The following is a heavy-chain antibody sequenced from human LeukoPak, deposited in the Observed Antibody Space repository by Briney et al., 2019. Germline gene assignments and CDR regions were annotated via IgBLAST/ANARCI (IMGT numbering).Heavy chain of an antibody. V-gene: IGHV3-9*03. CDR1: GFTFDDYA. D-gene: IGHD6-19*01. J-gene: IGHJ4*02. CDR2: ISWNSGSI. CDR3: AKGASGWFSPFDY. Sequence: GRSLRLSCAASGFTFDDYAMHWVRQAPGKGLEWVSGISWNSGSIGYADSVKGRFTISRDNAKNSLYLQMNSLRAEDMALYYCAKGASGWFSPFDYWGQGTLVTVSS.